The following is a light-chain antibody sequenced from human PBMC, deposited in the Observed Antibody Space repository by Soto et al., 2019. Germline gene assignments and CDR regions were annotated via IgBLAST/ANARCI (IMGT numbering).Light chain of an antibody. CDR3: SSYACSNIYV. V-gene: IGLV2-8*01. CDR1: SSDVGGYNY. J-gene: IGLJ1*01. Sequence: QSALTQPPSASGSPGQSVTISCTGTSSDVGGYNYVSWYQQHPGKAPKLMIYEVSKRPSGAPDRFSGSKSGNTASLTVSGLQAEDEADYYCSSYACSNIYVFGTGTKVTVL. CDR2: EVS.